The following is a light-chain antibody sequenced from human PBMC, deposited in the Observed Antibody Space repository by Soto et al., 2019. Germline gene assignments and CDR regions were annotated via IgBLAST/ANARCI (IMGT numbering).Light chain of an antibody. V-gene: IGKV3-15*01. Sequence: EIVMTQSPATLSVSPGERVTLSCRASQSVSSNLAWYQQKVGQAPRLLIYGASTRATGIPARFSGSGSGTEFTLTISSLQSDDFATYYCQQYNSYSALAFGQGTKVEIK. CDR3: QQYNSYSALA. CDR2: GAS. CDR1: QSVSSN. J-gene: IGKJ1*01.